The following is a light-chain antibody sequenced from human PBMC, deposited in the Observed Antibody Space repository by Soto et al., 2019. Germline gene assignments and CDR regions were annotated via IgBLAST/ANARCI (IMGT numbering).Light chain of an antibody. CDR3: VSYTSSATYV. CDR1: SSDVGGSNF. V-gene: IGLV2-14*03. CDR2: DGA. Sequence: QSALTQPASVSDSPGQSITISCTGTSSDVGGSNFVSWYQQHPGKPPKLIIYDGANRPSGVSNHFTGSKSGSTASLIISSLEAEDEADYYCVSYTSSATYVFGTGVKLTVL. J-gene: IGLJ1*01.